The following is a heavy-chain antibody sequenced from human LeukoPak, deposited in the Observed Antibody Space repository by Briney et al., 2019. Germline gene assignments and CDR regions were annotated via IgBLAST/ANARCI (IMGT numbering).Heavy chain of an antibody. CDR3: ARAPPYYMNIDV. V-gene: IGHV4-4*07. CDR2: TYTGGTI. Sequence: SQTLSLTCTVSGGSFDSPYCTSLRQPAGDWPQWLARTYTGGTIDYNPSLKDRVTMSLSASRNQFSLQLSSVTAADTAVYYCARAPPYYMNIDVWGKGTTVIVSS. J-gene: IGHJ6*03. D-gene: IGHD3-10*01. CDR1: GGSFDSPY.